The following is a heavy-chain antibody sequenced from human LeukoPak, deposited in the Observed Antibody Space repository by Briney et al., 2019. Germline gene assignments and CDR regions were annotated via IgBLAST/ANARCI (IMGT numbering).Heavy chain of an antibody. D-gene: IGHD6-13*01. CDR3: ARVVAAAGTYYFDY. CDR2: INSDGSST. Sequence: AGGSLRLSCAASGFTFSSYWMHWVRQAPGKGLVWVSRINSDGSSTSYADSVKGRFTISRDNAKNTLYLQMNSLRAEDTAVYYCARVVAAAGTYYFDYWGQGTLVTVSS. CDR1: GFTFSSYW. V-gene: IGHV3-74*01. J-gene: IGHJ4*02.